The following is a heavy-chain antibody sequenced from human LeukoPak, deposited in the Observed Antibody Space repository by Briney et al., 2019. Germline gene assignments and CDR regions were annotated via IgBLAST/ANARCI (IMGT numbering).Heavy chain of an antibody. V-gene: IGHV4-39*01. J-gene: IGHJ3*02. CDR1: GGSISSSSYY. CDR2: IYYSGST. D-gene: IGHD3-22*01. CDR3: ARLCIGVTMIVVAQDNAFDI. Sequence: PSETLPLTCTVSGGSISSSSYYWGWIRQPPGKGLEWIGSIYYSGSTYYNPSLKSRVTISVDTSKNQFSLKLSSVTAADTAVYYCARLCIGVTMIVVAQDNAFDIWGQGTVVTVSS.